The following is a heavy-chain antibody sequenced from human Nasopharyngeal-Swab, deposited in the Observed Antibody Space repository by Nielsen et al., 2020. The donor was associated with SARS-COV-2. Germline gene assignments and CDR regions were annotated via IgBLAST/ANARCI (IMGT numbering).Heavy chain of an antibody. CDR1: GGSFSTYA. Sequence: SVKVSCKASGGSFSTYAFSWVRQAPGQGLEWMGGIIPSFSRGNYAQKFQDRVTTTADEATSTAYMELSSLRSEDTAVYYCARDVHGGSWVFDYWGQGTLVTVSS. V-gene: IGHV1-69*13. D-gene: IGHD2-15*01. CDR3: ARDVHGGSWVFDY. J-gene: IGHJ4*02. CDR2: IIPSFSRG.